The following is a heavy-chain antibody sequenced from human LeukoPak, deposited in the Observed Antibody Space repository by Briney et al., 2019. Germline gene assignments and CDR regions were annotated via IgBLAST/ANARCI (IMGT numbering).Heavy chain of an antibody. J-gene: IGHJ6*03. CDR3: AKGGGGRLIYYYYMDV. CDR1: GFTFDDYA. V-gene: IGHV3-9*03. Sequence: GGSLRLSCAASGFTFDDYAMHWLRQAPGKGLEWVSGITWNSDSIDYADSVKGRFTISRDNAKNSLYLQMNSLRAEDMALYYCAKGGGGRLIYYYYMDVWGKGTTVTVSS. D-gene: IGHD3-16*01. CDR2: ITWNSDSI.